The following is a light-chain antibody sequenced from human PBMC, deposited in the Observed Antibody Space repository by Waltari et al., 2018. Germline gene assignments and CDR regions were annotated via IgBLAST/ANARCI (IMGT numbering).Light chain of an antibody. J-gene: IGKJ1*01. Sequence: EIVLTQSPVSLSLSPGERATLSCRASQSVRSSYLAWYQQKPCQALRLLIYGASSRATGIADRFSGSGSGTDFTVTVSRLEPEDFAVYYCQQYGSAPRTFGQGTKVEIK. CDR3: QQYGSAPRT. V-gene: IGKV3-20*01. CDR2: GAS. CDR1: QSVRSSY.